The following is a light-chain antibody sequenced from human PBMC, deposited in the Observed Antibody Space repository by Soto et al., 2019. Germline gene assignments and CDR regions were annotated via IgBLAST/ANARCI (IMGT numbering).Light chain of an antibody. V-gene: IGLV2-14*01. CDR2: EVS. CDR1: SSDIGDYTH. J-gene: IGLJ2*01. Sequence: QSALTQPASVSGSPGQSITISCTGTSSDIGDYTHVSWYQQHPGKAPKLIIYEVSDRPSGVSNRFSGSKSGNTASLTISGLQTEAEADYYCCSYTSISTSAVFGGGTPLTVL. CDR3: CSYTSISTSAV.